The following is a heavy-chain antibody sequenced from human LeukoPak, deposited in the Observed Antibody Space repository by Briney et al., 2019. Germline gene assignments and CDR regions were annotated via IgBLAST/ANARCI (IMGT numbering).Heavy chain of an antibody. CDR1: GYTFTSYG. Sequence: ASVKVSCKASGYTFTSYGISWVRQAPGQGLEWMGWISAYNGNTNYAQKLRGRVTMTTDTSTSTAYMELRSLRSDDTAVYYCARAPPGDYYDILTGYCYWGQGTLVTVSS. CDR2: ISAYNGNT. CDR3: ARAPPGDYYDILTGYCY. V-gene: IGHV1-18*01. J-gene: IGHJ4*02. D-gene: IGHD3-9*01.